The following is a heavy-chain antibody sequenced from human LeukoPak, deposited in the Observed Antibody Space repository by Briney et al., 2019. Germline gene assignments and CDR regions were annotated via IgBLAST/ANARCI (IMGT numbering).Heavy chain of an antibody. J-gene: IGHJ4*02. CDR2: LYRDGTT. CDR3: ARDRVGATDYFDY. V-gene: IGHV3-53*05. D-gene: IGHD1-26*01. CDR1: GFTVSSNY. Sequence: PGGSLRLSCAASGFTVSSNYMSWVRQAPGKGLDWVSVLYRDGTTYYADSVKGRFTISRDNSKNTLYLQMNSLRAEDTAAYYCARDRVGATDYFDYWGQGTLVTVSS.